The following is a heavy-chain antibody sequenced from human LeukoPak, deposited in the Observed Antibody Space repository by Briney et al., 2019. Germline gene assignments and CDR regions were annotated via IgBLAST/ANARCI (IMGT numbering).Heavy chain of an antibody. CDR1: GFTFSSYS. CDR2: ISSSSSTI. Sequence: GSLRLSCAASGFTFSSYSMNWVRQAPGKGLEWVSYISSSSSTIYYADSVKGRFTISRDNAKNSLYLQMNSLRAEDTAVYYCARDKDGYNMEYYFDYWGQGTLVTVSS. CDR3: ARDKDGYNMEYYFDY. D-gene: IGHD5-24*01. V-gene: IGHV3-48*01. J-gene: IGHJ4*02.